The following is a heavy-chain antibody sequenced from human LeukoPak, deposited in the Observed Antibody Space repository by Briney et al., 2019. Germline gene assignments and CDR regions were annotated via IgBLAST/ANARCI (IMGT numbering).Heavy chain of an antibody. CDR3: AQDRGATVTTFVN. CDR2: ISASGGSR. Sequence: GGSLRLSCAASGFTFSYYVTSWVRQAPGKGLEWVSGISASGGSRYYADSVKGRFTISRDNSKNTVYLQMNSLRVEDTAIYYCAQDRGATVTTFVNWGQGTLVTVSS. D-gene: IGHD4-17*01. CDR1: GFTFSYYV. J-gene: IGHJ4*02. V-gene: IGHV3-23*01.